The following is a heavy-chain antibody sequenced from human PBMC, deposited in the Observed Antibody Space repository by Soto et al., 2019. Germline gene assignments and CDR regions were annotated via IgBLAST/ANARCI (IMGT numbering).Heavy chain of an antibody. Sequence: SLRLSCAASGFTFSSYGMHWVRQAPGKGLEWVAVISYDGSNKYYADSVKGRFTISRDNSKNTLYQQMNSLRAEDTAVYYCAKGIAAAGWHDAFDIWGQGTMVTVSS. V-gene: IGHV3-30*18. D-gene: IGHD6-13*01. CDR2: ISYDGSNK. CDR1: GFTFSSYG. CDR3: AKGIAAAGWHDAFDI. J-gene: IGHJ3*02.